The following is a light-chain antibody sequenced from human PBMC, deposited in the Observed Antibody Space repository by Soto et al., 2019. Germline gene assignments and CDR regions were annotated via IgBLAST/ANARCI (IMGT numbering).Light chain of an antibody. V-gene: IGLV2-8*01. J-gene: IGLJ2*01. CDR2: EVS. CDR3: ASYTGSDTLV. CDR1: SSDVGGYNY. Sequence: QSALTQPPSASGSPGQSVTISCTGTSSDVGGYNYVSWYQQHPGKAPKLMIYEVSKRPSGVPDRLSGSKSGNMASLTVSGLQVEDEADYYCASYTGSDTLVFGGGTKVTVL.